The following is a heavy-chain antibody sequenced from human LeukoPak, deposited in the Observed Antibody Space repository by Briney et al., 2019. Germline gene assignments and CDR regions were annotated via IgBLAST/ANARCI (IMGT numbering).Heavy chain of an antibody. J-gene: IGHJ4*02. D-gene: IGHD2-2*01. CDR2: IYTSGST. CDR3: ARHQPASVKATHFDY. Sequence: PSETLSLTCTVSGGSISSYYWSWIRQPPGKGLEWIGYIYTSGSTNYNPSLKSRVTISVDTSKNQFSLKLSSVTAADTAGYYWARHQPASVKATHFDYWGQGTLVTVSS. V-gene: IGHV4-4*09. CDR1: GGSISSYY.